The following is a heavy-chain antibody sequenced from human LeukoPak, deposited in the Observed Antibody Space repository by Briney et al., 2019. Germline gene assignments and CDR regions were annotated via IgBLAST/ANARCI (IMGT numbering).Heavy chain of an antibody. V-gene: IGHV4-31*03. D-gene: IGHD3-22*01. CDR1: GGSVTSGGRY. CDR3: ARDSYDISGYRHIDY. CDR2: IYYRDST. J-gene: IGHJ4*02. Sequence: SETLSLTCTVSGGSVTSGGRYWTWIRQHPGKALEWIGYIYYRDSTYYNPSLQSRVTISVDTSKNQFSLKLSSVTAADTAVYYCARDSYDISGYRHIDYWGQGTLVTVSS.